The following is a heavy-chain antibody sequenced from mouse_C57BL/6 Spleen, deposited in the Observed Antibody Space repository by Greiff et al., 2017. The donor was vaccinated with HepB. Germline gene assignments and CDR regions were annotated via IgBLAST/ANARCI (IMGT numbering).Heavy chain of an antibody. Sequence: VQLQHSGPELVKPGASVKISCKASGYSFTDYNMNWVKQSNGKSFEWIGVINPNYGTTSYNQKFKGKATLTVDQSSSTAYMQLNSLTSEDSAVYYCAREPYYGSSYEDYFDYWGQGTTLTVSS. J-gene: IGHJ2*01. CDR1: GYSFTDYN. CDR3: AREPYYGSSYEDYFDY. D-gene: IGHD1-1*01. CDR2: INPNYGTT. V-gene: IGHV1-39*01.